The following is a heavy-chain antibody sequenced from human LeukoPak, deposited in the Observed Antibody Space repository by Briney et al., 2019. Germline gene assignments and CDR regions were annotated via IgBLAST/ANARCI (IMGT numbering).Heavy chain of an antibody. CDR2: IKSKTDGGTT. J-gene: IGHJ4*02. CDR3: TTGRSGGSCPY. CDR1: GFTFTNAW. Sequence: GGSLRLSCAASGFTFTNAWMSWVRQAPGKGLEWVGRIKSKTDGGTTDYAAPVKGGFTISRDDSKNTLYLEMNSLKIEDTAVYYCTTGRSGGSCPYWGQGTLVTVSS. D-gene: IGHD2-15*01. V-gene: IGHV3-15*01.